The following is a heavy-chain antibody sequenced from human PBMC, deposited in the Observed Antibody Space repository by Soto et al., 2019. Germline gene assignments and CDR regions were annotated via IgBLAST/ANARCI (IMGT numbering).Heavy chain of an antibody. Sequence: PGGSLRLSCAASGFTLSNNWMSWVRQAPGKGLEWVSYIGSSSSYTNYADSVKGRFTISRDSAKNSLYLQMNSLRAEDTAVYYCARDADILTGSDAFDIWGQGTMVTVSS. CDR1: GFTLSNNW. D-gene: IGHD3-9*01. CDR2: IGSSSSYT. V-gene: IGHV3-11*05. J-gene: IGHJ3*02. CDR3: ARDADILTGSDAFDI.